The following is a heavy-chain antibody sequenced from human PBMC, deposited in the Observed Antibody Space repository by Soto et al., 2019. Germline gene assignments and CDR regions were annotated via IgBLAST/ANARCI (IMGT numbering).Heavy chain of an antibody. V-gene: IGHV4-59*01. D-gene: IGHD2-15*01. CDR1: GGSISSYY. CDR3: ARDSAYGGNPFDY. CDR2: IYYSGST. J-gene: IGHJ4*02. Sequence: SETLSLTCTVSGGSISSYYWSWIRQPPGKGLEWIGYIYYSGSTNYNPSLKSRVTISVDTSKNQFSLKLSSVTAADAAVYYCARDSAYGGNPFDYWGQGTLVTVSS.